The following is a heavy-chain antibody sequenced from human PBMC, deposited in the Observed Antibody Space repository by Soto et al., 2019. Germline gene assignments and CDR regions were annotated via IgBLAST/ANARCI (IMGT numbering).Heavy chain of an antibody. Sequence: EVQLVESGGGLVQPGRSLRLSCAASGFTFDDYAMHWVRQAPGKGLEWVSGISWNSGSIGYADSVKGRFTISRDNAKNSLYLQMNSLRAEDTALYYCTKDATGAAAGTVDYWGQGTLVTVSS. CDR2: ISWNSGSI. J-gene: IGHJ4*02. D-gene: IGHD6-13*01. CDR3: TKDATGAAAGTVDY. CDR1: GFTFDDYA. V-gene: IGHV3-9*01.